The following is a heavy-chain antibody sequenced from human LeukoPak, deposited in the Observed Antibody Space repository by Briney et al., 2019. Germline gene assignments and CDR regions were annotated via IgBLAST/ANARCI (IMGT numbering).Heavy chain of an antibody. Sequence: GGSLRLSCAASGFTFSSYAMSWVRQAPGKGLEWVSAISGSGGSTYYADSVKGRFTTSRDNSKNTLYLQMNSLRAEDTAVYYCAKDQHNYGQHIFDYWGQGTLVTVSS. CDR3: AKDQHNYGQHIFDY. V-gene: IGHV3-23*01. D-gene: IGHD4-17*01. J-gene: IGHJ4*02. CDR1: GFTFSSYA. CDR2: ISGSGGST.